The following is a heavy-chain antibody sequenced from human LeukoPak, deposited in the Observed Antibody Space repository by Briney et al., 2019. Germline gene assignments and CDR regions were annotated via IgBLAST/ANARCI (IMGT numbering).Heavy chain of an antibody. CDR2: ITSSTNTI. J-gene: IGHJ4*02. Sequence: GGSLRLSCAASGFTFSSYSMNWVRQAPGKGLEWVSYITSSTNTIYYADSVEGRFTISRDNARNSLYLQMNSPRAEDTAVYYCARAAYCSGDICYSFDYWGQGTLVTVSS. V-gene: IGHV3-48*04. D-gene: IGHD2-15*01. CDR3: ARAAYCSGDICYSFDY. CDR1: GFTFSSYS.